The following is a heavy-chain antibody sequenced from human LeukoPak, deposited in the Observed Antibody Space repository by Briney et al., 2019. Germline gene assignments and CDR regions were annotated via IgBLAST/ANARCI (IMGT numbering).Heavy chain of an antibody. J-gene: IGHJ5*02. V-gene: IGHV4-4*07. CDR1: GGSISSYY. CDR3: ARATTTVTTDGWWFDP. Sequence: PSETLSLTCTVSGGSISSYYWSWIRQPAGKGLEWIGRIYTSGSTNYNPSLKSRVTMSVDTSKNQFSLKLSSVTAADTAVYYCARATTTVTTDGWWFDPWGQGTLVTVSS. D-gene: IGHD4-11*01. CDR2: IYTSGST.